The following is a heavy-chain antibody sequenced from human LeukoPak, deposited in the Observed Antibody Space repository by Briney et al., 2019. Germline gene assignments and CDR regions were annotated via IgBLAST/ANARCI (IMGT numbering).Heavy chain of an antibody. Sequence: GGSLRLSCAASGFTFSDYYMSWIRQAPGKGLEWVSYVSSSGSTIYYADSVKGRFTISRDNAKNSLHLQMNSLRAEDTAVYYCASPPNSGSYSWFDPWGQGTLVTVPS. CDR3: ASPPNSGSYSWFDP. D-gene: IGHD1-26*01. J-gene: IGHJ5*02. V-gene: IGHV3-11*01. CDR2: VSSSGSTI. CDR1: GFTFSDYY.